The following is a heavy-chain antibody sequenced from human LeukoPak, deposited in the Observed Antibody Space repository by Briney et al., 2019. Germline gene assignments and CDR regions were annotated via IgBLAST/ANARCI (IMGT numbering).Heavy chain of an antibody. CDR3: ARDRGNYFDY. D-gene: IGHD3-10*01. Sequence: SETLSLTCTVSGGSISSYYWSWIRQPPGKGLEWIGYIYYSGSTNYNPSLKSRVTISVDTSKNQFSLKLSSVTAADAAVYYCARDRGNYFDYWGQGTLVTVSS. CDR1: GGSISSYY. V-gene: IGHV4-59*01. J-gene: IGHJ4*02. CDR2: IYYSGST.